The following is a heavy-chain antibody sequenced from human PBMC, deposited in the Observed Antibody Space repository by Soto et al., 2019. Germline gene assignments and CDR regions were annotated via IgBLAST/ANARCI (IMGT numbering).Heavy chain of an antibody. V-gene: IGHV1-18*01. CDR2: ISGYNGKT. CDR1: GYSFTRYG. Sequence: QVQLVQSGNEVKKPGASVNVSCKASGYSFTRYGISWVRQAPGQGLEWMGWISGYNGKTKYAQKLQGRVSMTTDTSTSTAYMELRSLESDDTAVYYCAREGDRPYYYYGMDVWGQGTTVTVSS. D-gene: IGHD3-16*01. J-gene: IGHJ6*02. CDR3: AREGDRPYYYYGMDV.